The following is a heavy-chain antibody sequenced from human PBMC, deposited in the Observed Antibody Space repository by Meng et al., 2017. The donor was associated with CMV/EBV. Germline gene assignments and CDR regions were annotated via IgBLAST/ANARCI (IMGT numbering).Heavy chain of an antibody. CDR1: GYTFTTYD. V-gene: IGHV1-8*01. Sequence: ASVKVSCKASGYTFTTYDVHWVRQATGQGLEWMGWMNPHSGNTGYSQKFQGRGTMTRDTSINTAYMELSSLKSEDTAVYYCARDTSKLWGWGYWGQGTLVTVSS. D-gene: IGHD2-21*01. J-gene: IGHJ4*02. CDR2: MNPHSGNT. CDR3: ARDTSKLWGWGY.